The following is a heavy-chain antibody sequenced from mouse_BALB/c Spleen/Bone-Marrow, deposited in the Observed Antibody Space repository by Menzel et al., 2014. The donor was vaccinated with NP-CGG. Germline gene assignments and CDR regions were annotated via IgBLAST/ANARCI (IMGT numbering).Heavy chain of an antibody. CDR3: TRPFAY. Sequence: VQLKESGGGLVQPGGSMKLSCIASGFTFSNYWMNWVRQSPEKGLEWIAEIRLKSNNYATHYVESVKGRFTISGDDSKSSVYLQMNNLRTEDTGVYYCTRPFAYWGQGTLVTVPA. J-gene: IGHJ3*01. CDR2: IRLKSNNYAT. V-gene: IGHV6-6*02. CDR1: GFTFSNYW.